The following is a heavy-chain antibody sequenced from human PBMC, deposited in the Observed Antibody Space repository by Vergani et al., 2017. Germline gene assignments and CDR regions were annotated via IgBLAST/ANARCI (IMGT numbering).Heavy chain of an antibody. CDR2: ISSSSSTI. V-gene: IGHV3-21*01. Sequence: VQLVESGGGLVKPGGSLRLSCAASGFTFSSYSMNWVRQAPGKGLEWVSSISSSSSTIYYADSVKGRFTISRDNAKNSLYLQMNSLRAEDTAVYYCARDMWTYSSGCSDYWGQGTLVTVSS. J-gene: IGHJ4*02. D-gene: IGHD6-19*01. CDR3: ARDMWTYSSGCSDY. CDR1: GFTFSSYS.